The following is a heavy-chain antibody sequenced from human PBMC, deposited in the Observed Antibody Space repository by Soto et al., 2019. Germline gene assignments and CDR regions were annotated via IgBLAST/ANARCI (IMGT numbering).Heavy chain of an antibody. J-gene: IGHJ4*01. CDR3: ARGRKDSSGYLYYFDY. Sequence: SETLSLTCTVSGDSIRNYYWSWIRQPPGKGLEWIGYIYDSGRTNYNPSLKSRVTISVDTSKNQFSLKLSSVTAADTAVYYCARGRKDSSGYLYYFDYWGQGTLVTVSS. CDR1: GDSIRNYY. V-gene: IGHV4-59*01. D-gene: IGHD3-22*01. CDR2: IYDSGRT.